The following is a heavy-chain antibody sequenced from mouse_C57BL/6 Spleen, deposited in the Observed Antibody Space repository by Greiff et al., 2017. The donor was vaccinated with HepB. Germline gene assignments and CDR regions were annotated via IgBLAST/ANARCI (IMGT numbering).Heavy chain of an antibody. V-gene: IGHV1-81*01. J-gene: IGHJ3*01. D-gene: IGHD1-1*01. CDR3: ARGTTVVAPFAY. CDR2: IYPRSGNT. CDR1: GYTFTSYG. Sequence: ESGAELARPGASVKLSCKASGYTFTSYGISWVKQRTGQGLEWIGEIYPRSGNTYYNEKFKGKATLTADKSSSTAYMELRSLTSEDSAVYFCARGTTVVAPFAYWGQGTLVTVSA.